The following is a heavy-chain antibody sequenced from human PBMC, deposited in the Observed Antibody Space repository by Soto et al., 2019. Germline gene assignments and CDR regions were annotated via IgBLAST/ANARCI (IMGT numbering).Heavy chain of an antibody. J-gene: IGHJ3*02. CDR2: ISGSGDSA. CDR3: ARPYLRCSSSWCLAFDI. D-gene: IGHD6-13*01. V-gene: IGHV3-23*01. CDR1: EFTFSNYA. Sequence: PGGSLRLSCAASEFTFSNYAMNWVRQAPGKGLEWVSAISGSGDSAFYADSVQGRFTISRDNSKNTLFLQLNSLRAEDTAVYYCARPYLRCSSSWCLAFDIWGQGTMVTVSS.